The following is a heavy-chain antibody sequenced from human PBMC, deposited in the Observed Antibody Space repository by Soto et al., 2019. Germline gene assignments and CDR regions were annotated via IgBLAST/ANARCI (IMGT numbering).Heavy chain of an antibody. J-gene: IGHJ4*02. CDR3: AKDSLTWITYYYGSGSYSTRPGMIDY. D-gene: IGHD3-10*01. CDR1: GFTFSSYG. V-gene: IGHV3-30*18. Sequence: QVQLVESGGGVVQPGRSLRLSCAASGFTFSSYGMHWVRQAPGKGLEWVAVISYDGSNKYYADSVKGRFTISRDNSKNSLYVQMNSLRAEDTAVYYCAKDSLTWITYYYGSGSYSTRPGMIDYWGQGTLVTVSS. CDR2: ISYDGSNK.